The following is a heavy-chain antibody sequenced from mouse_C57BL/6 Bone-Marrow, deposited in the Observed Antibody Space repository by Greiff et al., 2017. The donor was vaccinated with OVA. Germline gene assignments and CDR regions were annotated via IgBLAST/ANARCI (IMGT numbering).Heavy chain of an antibody. CDR3: ARPGYYYGSSYDYFDY. CDR2: ISSGGRYT. Sequence: EVKLVEAGGDLVKPGGSLKLSCAASGFTFSSYGMSWGRQTPDKRLEWVATISSGGRYTYYPDSVKGRFTISRDNAKNTLYLQMSSLKSEDTAMYYCARPGYYYGSSYDYFDYWGQGTTLTVSS. D-gene: IGHD1-1*01. J-gene: IGHJ2*01. CDR1: GFTFSSYG. V-gene: IGHV5-6*01.